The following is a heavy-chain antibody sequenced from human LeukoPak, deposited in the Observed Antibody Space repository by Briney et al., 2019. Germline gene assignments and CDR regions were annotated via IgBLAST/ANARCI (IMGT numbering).Heavy chain of an antibody. CDR2: IKQDGSEK. CDR1: GFTFTDYW. J-gene: IGHJ3*02. Sequence: GGSLRLSCAASGFTFTDYWMSWVRQAPGKGLEWVANIKQDGSEKYYVDSVKGRFTISRDNAKNSLYLQMNSLRAEDTAVYYCATLFAFDIWGQGTMVTVSS. V-gene: IGHV3-7*01. CDR3: ATLFAFDI. D-gene: IGHD2-21*01.